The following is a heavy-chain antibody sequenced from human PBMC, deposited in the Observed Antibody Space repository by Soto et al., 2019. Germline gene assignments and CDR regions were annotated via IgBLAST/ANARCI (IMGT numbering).Heavy chain of an antibody. CDR1: GGSISSSSYY. D-gene: IGHD6-19*01. CDR3: ARQGVAGTGDAFDI. J-gene: IGHJ3*02. Sequence: SETLSLTCTVSGGSISSSSYYWGWIRQPPGKGLEWIGSIYYSGSTYYNPSLKSRVTISVDTSKNQFSLKLSSVTAADTAVYYCARQGVAGTGDAFDIWGQGTMVTVSS. V-gene: IGHV4-39*01. CDR2: IYYSGST.